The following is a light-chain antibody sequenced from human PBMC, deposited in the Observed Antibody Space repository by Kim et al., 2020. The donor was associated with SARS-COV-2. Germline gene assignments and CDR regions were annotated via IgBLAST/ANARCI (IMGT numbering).Light chain of an antibody. J-gene: IGKJ1*01. CDR2: DAS. V-gene: IGKV3-11*01. CDR1: QSVSSY. Sequence: LEPEERATTSCRASQSVSSYLAWYQQKPGQAPRLLIYDASNRATGIPARFSGSGSGTDFTLTISSLEPEDFAVYYCQQRSNSWTFGQGTKVDIK. CDR3: QQRSNSWT.